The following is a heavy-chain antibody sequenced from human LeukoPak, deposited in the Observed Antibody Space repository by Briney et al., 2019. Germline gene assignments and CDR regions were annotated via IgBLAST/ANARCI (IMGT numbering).Heavy chain of an antibody. CDR3: XXXXXXXXXXXXDX. Sequence: SETLSLTCTVSGYSISSGYYWGWIRQPPGKGLEWIGSIYHSGSTYYNPSLKSRVTISVDTSKNQFSLKLGSVTAADTAVYYXXXXXXXXXXXXXDXWGQGTLVTXX. CDR1: GYSISSGYY. CDR2: IYHSGST. V-gene: IGHV4-38-2*02. J-gene: IGHJ4*02.